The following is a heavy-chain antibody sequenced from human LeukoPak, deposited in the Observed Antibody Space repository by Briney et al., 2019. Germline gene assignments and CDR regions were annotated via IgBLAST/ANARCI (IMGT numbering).Heavy chain of an antibody. V-gene: IGHV3-66*01. CDR2: IYSGGST. CDR1: GFTVSSNY. Sequence: GGSLRLSCAASGFTVSSNYMSWVRQAPGKGLEWVSVIYSGGSTYYADSVKGRFTISRDNSKNTLYLQMNSLRAEDTAVYYCARANPMVATIDYWGQGTLVTVSS. D-gene: IGHD5-12*01. CDR3: ARANPMVATIDY. J-gene: IGHJ4*02.